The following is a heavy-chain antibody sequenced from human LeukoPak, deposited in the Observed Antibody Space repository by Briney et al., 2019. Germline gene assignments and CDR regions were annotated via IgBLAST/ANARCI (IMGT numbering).Heavy chain of an antibody. Sequence: PSETLSLTCIVSGDSISSYYWSWIRQPPGKGLEWIGYIYNSGRTFYNPSLKSRVTISIDTSKNQFSLNLSSVTAADTAVYFCAREVPGLPGTYYFDYWGQGTLVTVSS. V-gene: IGHV4-59*01. CDR2: IYNSGRT. CDR1: GDSISSYY. J-gene: IGHJ4*02. CDR3: AREVPGLPGTYYFDY. D-gene: IGHD2-15*01.